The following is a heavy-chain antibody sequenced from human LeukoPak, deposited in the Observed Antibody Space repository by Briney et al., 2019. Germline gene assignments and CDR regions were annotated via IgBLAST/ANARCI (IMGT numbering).Heavy chain of an antibody. Sequence: PSGGSLRLSCAASGFTFSSYAMSWVRQAPGKGLEWVSAISGSGESTYYADSVKGRFTISRDNAKNSLYLQMNSLRAEDTAVYYCAELGITMIGGVWGKGTTVTISS. CDR2: ISGSGEST. CDR3: AELGITMIGGV. J-gene: IGHJ6*04. D-gene: IGHD3-10*02. V-gene: IGHV3-23*01. CDR1: GFTFSSYA.